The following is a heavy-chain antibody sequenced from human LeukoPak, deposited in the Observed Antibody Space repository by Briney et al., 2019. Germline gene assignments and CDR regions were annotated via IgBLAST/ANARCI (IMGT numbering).Heavy chain of an antibody. J-gene: IGHJ4*02. V-gene: IGHV1-46*01. CDR2: INPSADST. D-gene: IGHD3-10*01. CDR3: AKGGI. Sequence: ASVKVSCKASGYTFTNFRIHWVRQAPGQGLAWMGLINPSADSTNYAQNFQGRLAITRDTSTGTVYMELSSLRAEDTAVYYCAKGGIWGQGTLVTVSS. CDR1: GYTFTNFR.